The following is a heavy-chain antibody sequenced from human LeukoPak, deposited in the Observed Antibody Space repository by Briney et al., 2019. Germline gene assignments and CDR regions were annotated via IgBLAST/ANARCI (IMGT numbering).Heavy chain of an antibody. CDR1: GSSISSYY. D-gene: IGHD1-1*01. CDR3: ARQTLNWNYFDY. CDR2: IYYSGST. Sequence: SETLSLTCTVSGSSISSYYWSRIRQPPGKGLEWIGYIYYSGSTNYSPSLKSRVTISVDTSRNQFSLKLSSVTAADTAVYYCARQTLNWNYFDYWGQGTLVTVSS. V-gene: IGHV4-59*01. J-gene: IGHJ4*02.